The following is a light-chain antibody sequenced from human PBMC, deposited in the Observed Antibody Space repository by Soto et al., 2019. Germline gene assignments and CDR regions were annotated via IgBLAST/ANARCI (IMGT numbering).Light chain of an antibody. J-gene: IGLJ1*01. CDR2: DGS. CDR3: QVWDSSSASYV. Sequence: SFELTQPPSVSVAPGQTARITCGGNNIGSKSVHWYQPKPGQAPVLVVYDGSDRPSGIPERFSGSNSGNTATLTISRVEAGDEADYYCQVWDSSSASYVFGTGTKVTVL. CDR1: NIGSKS. V-gene: IGLV3-21*02.